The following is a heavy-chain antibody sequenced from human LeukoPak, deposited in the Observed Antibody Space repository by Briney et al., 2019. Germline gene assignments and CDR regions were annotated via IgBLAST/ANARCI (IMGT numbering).Heavy chain of an antibody. J-gene: IGHJ4*02. Sequence: SETLSLTCAVYGGSFSGYYWSWIRQPPGKGLEWIGEINHSGSTNYNPSLKSRVTISVDTSKNQFSLKLSSVTAADTAVYYCARTYDILTGYYPDWGQGTLVTVSS. V-gene: IGHV4-34*01. D-gene: IGHD3-9*01. CDR1: GGSFSGYY. CDR2: INHSGST. CDR3: ARTYDILTGYYPD.